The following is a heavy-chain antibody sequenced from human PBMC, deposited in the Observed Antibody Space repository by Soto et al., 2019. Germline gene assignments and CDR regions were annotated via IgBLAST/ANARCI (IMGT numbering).Heavy chain of an antibody. J-gene: IGHJ4*02. CDR1: GFTLSDYA. CDR2: ISGSGGTT. V-gene: IGHV3-23*01. D-gene: IGHD6-19*01. CDR3: AQVMNSGWYLAY. Sequence: GGSLRLSCAASGFTLSDYAMSWVRQAPGKGLEWVSAISGSGGTTYYADSVKGRFTISRDNSKNTMYLQVNSLRAEDTAIYYCAQVMNSGWYLAYWGQGTLVTVYS.